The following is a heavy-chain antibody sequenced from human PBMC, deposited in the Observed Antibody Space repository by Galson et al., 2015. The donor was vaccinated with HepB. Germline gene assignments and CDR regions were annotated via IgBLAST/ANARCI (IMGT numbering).Heavy chain of an antibody. D-gene: IGHD4-23*01. J-gene: IGHJ3*02. V-gene: IGHV3-43*01. CDR1: GFTFSSYA. Sequence: SLRLSCAASGFTFSSYAMHWVRQAPGKGLEWVSLISWDGGSTYYADSVKGRFTISRDNSKNSLYLQMNSLRTEDTALYYCSTVVTGNAFDIWGQGTMVTVSS. CDR2: ISWDGGST. CDR3: STVVTGNAFDI.